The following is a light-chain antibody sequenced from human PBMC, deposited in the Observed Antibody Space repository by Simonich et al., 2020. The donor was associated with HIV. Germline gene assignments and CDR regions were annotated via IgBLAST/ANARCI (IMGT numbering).Light chain of an antibody. CDR2: DDN. CDR1: SGSIASNY. CDR3: QSYDSSFWV. Sequence: NFMLTQPHPVSESPGKTVTISCTRSSGSIASNYVQWYQQRPGSSPTTVIYDDNQNPSGVPDRFSGSIDSSSNSASLTISGLKTEDEADYYCQSYDSSFWVFGGGTKLTVL. J-gene: IGLJ3*02. V-gene: IGLV6-57*01.